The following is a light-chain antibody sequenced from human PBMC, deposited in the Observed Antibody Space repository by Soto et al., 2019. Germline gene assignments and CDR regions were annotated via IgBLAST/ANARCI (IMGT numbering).Light chain of an antibody. CDR2: TSG. J-gene: IGKJ2*01. V-gene: IGKV1-39*01. CDR3: QQTYNTPYT. Sequence: IHMTQSPSSLSASVGDRVTITCRASQRITTYLNWYQQKPGEAPKLLISTSGTLQRGVPSRFTGSGSGTDFTLTITGLQRADFATYFCQQTYNTPYTFGQGTKLAIK. CDR1: QRITTY.